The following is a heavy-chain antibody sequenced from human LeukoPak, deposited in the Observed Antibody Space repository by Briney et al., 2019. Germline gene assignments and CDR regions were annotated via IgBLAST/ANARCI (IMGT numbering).Heavy chain of an antibody. D-gene: IGHD2-2*01. Sequence: GGSLRLSCAASGLTFSSYWMRWVRQAPGKGLEWVSSISGSSSYIYYADSVKGRFTISRDNAKNSLYLQMNSLRAEDTAVYYCARVASNIPAARVSFDYWGQGTLVTVSS. J-gene: IGHJ4*02. CDR1: GLTFSSYW. V-gene: IGHV3-21*01. CDR3: ARVASNIPAARVSFDY. CDR2: ISGSSSYI.